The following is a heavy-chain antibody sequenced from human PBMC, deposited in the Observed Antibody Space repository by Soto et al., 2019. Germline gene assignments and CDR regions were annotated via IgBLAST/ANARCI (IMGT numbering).Heavy chain of an antibody. CDR1: GGSISSGGYY. CDR2: IYYSGST. J-gene: IGHJ4*02. CDR3: ASGRNYYDSSGYAD. V-gene: IGHV4-31*03. D-gene: IGHD3-22*01. Sequence: LSLTCTVSGGSISSGGYYWSWIRQHPGKGLEWIGYIYYSGSTYYNPSLKSRVTISVDTSKNQFSLKLSSVTAADTAVYYCASGRNYYDSSGYADWGQGTLVTVSS.